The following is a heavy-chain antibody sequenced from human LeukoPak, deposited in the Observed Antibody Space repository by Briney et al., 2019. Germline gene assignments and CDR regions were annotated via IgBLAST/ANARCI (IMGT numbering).Heavy chain of an antibody. CDR3: ARKWELLHYFDY. V-gene: IGHV3-30*03. J-gene: IGHJ4*02. CDR1: GFTFSTYG. Sequence: GGSLRLSWAASGFTFSTYGMHWVRQAPGKGLGWVAVISYDGSNKYYADSVKGRFTISRDNSKNTLYLQMNSLRAEDTAVYYCARKWELLHYFDYWGQGTLVTVSS. D-gene: IGHD1-26*01. CDR2: ISYDGSNK.